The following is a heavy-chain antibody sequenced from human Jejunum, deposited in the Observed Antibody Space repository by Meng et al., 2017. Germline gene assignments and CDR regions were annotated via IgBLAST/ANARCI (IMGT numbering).Heavy chain of an antibody. CDR1: GFTFSTYI. Sequence: GESLKISCAASGFTFSTYIMNWVRQAPGKGLEWVSSISSSGDHIFYADSVKGRFTMSRNNTKNSLFLQLNSRRAEDTAVYYCARDLSYWGQGTLVTVSS. CDR2: ISSSGDHI. V-gene: IGHV3-21*01. CDR3: ARDLSY. J-gene: IGHJ4*02.